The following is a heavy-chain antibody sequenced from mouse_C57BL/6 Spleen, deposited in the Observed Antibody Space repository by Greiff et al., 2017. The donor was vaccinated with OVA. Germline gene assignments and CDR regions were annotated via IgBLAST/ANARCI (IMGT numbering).Heavy chain of an antibody. CDR3: ARDTTVVPPYFDV. J-gene: IGHJ1*03. CDR2: INPYNGDT. V-gene: IGHV1-20*01. D-gene: IGHD1-1*01. Sequence: VQLQQSGPELVKPGDSVKISCKASGYSFTGYFMNWVMQSHGKSLEWIGRINPYNGDTFYNQKFKGKATLTVDKSSSTAPMELRSLTSEDSAVYYCARDTTVVPPYFDVWGTGTTVTVSS. CDR1: GYSFTGYF.